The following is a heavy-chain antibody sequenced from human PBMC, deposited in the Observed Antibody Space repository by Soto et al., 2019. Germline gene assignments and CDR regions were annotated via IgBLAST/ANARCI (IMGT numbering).Heavy chain of an antibody. Sequence: GGSLRLSCAASGFTFSDYYMSWIRQAPGKGLKWVSYISSSSSYTNYADSVKGRFTISRDNAKNSLYLQMNSLRAEDTAVYYCARAIILSPVVVVPAAPPENGMDVWGQGTTVTVSS. D-gene: IGHD2-2*01. J-gene: IGHJ6*02. CDR3: ARAIILSPVVVVPAAPPENGMDV. CDR2: ISSSSSYT. V-gene: IGHV3-11*06. CDR1: GFTFSDYY.